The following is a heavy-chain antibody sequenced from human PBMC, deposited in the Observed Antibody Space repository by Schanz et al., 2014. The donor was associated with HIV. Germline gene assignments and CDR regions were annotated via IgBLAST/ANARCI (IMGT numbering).Heavy chain of an antibody. Sequence: EVQLVESGGGLVEPGGSLRLSCEASGFSFSSFSMNWVRQAPGKGLEWVSSISYTGTYMYYADSVKGRFTISRDNAKNSLYLQMNSLRAEDTAVYYCARERYCTNGVCRVYGMGAWGQGATVTVSS. CDR3: ARERYCTNGVCRVYGMGA. CDR1: GFSFSSFS. CDR2: ISYTGTYM. D-gene: IGHD2-8*01. J-gene: IGHJ6*02. V-gene: IGHV3-21*02.